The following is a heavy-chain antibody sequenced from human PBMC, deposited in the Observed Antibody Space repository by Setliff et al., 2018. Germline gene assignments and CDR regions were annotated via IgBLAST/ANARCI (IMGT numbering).Heavy chain of an antibody. V-gene: IGHV4-39*07. J-gene: IGHJ5*02. Sequence: PSETLSLTCTVSGGSISSSNYYWGWIRQPPGKGLEWIGNIYYGGSAYYNPSLKSRVTISVDTSKNQFSLKLSSVTAADTAVYYCARGVYCSSTSCSPGLNWFDPWGQGTLVTVS. CDR2: IYYGGSA. CDR3: ARGVYCSSTSCSPGLNWFDP. D-gene: IGHD2-2*01. CDR1: GGSISSSNYY.